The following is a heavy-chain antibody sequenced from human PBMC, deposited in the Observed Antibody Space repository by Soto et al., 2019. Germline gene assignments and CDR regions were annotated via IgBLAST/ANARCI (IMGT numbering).Heavy chain of an antibody. Sequence: EGALRHSCAGSGVTFSNCWMSWVRQAPGKGLEWVANIKQDGSERYYVDSVKGRFTLSRDNAKNSLQLQMSSLRDAATAIYFCALVAHGPRCTSDYRGKGPLVT. CDR2: IKQDGSER. V-gene: IGHV3-7*01. D-gene: IGHD2-2*01. J-gene: IGHJ4*01. CDR3: ALVAHGPRCTSDY. CDR1: GVTFSNCW.